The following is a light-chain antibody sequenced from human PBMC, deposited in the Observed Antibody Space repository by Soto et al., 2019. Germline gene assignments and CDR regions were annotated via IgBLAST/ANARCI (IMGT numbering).Light chain of an antibody. CDR3: QQKNNWPWT. V-gene: IGKV3-15*01. J-gene: IGKJ1*01. CDR1: QSVSSN. Sequence: EIVMTQSPATLSVSPGERATLSCRASQSVSSNLAWYQQKPGQAPRLLIYGASTRATGIPARFSGSGSGTEFTLTISSLQSEDCAFYYCQQKNNWPWTFGQGTKVEIK. CDR2: GAS.